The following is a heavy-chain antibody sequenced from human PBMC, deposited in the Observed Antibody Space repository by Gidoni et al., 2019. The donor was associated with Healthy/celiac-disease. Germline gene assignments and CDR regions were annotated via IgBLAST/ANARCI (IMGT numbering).Heavy chain of an antibody. CDR2: INHSGST. CDR1: GGSFSGYY. CDR3: ARGYSSSWVKPGQLDY. D-gene: IGHD6-13*01. J-gene: IGHJ4*02. Sequence: QVQLQQWGAGLLKPSETLSLTCAVYGGSFSGYYCSWIRQPPGKGLEWIGEINHSGSTNYNPSLKSRVTISVDTSKNQFSLKLSSVTAADTAVYYCARGYSSSWVKPGQLDYWGQGTLVTVSS. V-gene: IGHV4-34*01.